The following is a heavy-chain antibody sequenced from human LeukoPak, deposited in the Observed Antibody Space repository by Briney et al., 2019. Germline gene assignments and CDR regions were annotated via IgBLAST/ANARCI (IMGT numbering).Heavy chain of an antibody. CDR1: GGSFSGYY. Sequence: QASETLSLTCAVYGGSFSGYYWSWIRQPPGKVLEWIGETNHSGTTNYNPSLNGRVSISRDTSNNFFSLRLRSVTAADTAVYFCARGRVSSSTWYSTYYYFFYMDFWGKGTTVTVSS. D-gene: IGHD4-11*01. CDR3: ARGRVSSSTWYSTYYYFFYMDF. J-gene: IGHJ6*03. CDR2: TNHSGTT. V-gene: IGHV4-34*01.